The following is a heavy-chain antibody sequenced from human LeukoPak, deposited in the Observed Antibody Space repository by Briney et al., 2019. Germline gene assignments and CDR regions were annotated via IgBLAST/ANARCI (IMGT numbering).Heavy chain of an antibody. V-gene: IGHV4-59*01. D-gene: IGHD6-13*01. J-gene: IGHJ6*04. Sequence: PSETLSLTCTVSGGSISSYYWSWIRQPPGKGLEWIGYNYYSRSTNYNPSLKSRVTISVDTSKNQFSLKLSSVTAADTAVYYCARDRAIAAAGTRSPYYYYYGMDVWGKGTTVTVSS. CDR1: GGSISSYY. CDR2: NYYSRST. CDR3: ARDRAIAAAGTRSPYYYYYGMDV.